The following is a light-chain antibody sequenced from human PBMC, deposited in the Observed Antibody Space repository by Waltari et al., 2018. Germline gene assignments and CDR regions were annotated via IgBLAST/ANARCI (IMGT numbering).Light chain of an antibody. J-gene: IGLJ2*01. CDR2: EVS. Sequence: QSALTQPPSASGSPGQSVTIPCPGTSSAAAGYHYVSWYQPHPGKAPKVIIFEVSKRPSGVPDRFTGSKSGNTASLTVSGLQAEDEADYYCCSYAGSNNLVFGGGTKLTVL. V-gene: IGLV2-8*01. CDR3: CSYAGSNNLV. CDR1: SSAAAGYHY.